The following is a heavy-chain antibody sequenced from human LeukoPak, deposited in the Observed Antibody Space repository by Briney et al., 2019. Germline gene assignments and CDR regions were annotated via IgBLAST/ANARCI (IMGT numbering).Heavy chain of an antibody. J-gene: IGHJ1*01. Sequence: SLRLSCEASGFTFDDYAMHWARQAPGKGLEWVSGISWNRGNIGYADSVKGRFIISRDNAKNSLYLQMNSLRPEDTALYYCAKDKVDDIRGYYYRGAYFQHWGLGTLVIVSS. CDR3: AKDKVDDIRGYYYRGAYFQH. CDR2: ISWNRGNI. CDR1: GFTFDDYA. V-gene: IGHV3-9*01. D-gene: IGHD3-22*01.